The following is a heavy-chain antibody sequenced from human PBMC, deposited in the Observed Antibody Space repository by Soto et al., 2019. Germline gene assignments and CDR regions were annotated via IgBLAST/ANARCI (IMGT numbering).Heavy chain of an antibody. V-gene: IGHV1-69*06. Sequence: ASVKVSCKASGGTFSSYAISWVRQAPGQGLEWMGGIIPIFGTANYAQKFQGRVTITADKSTSTAYMELSSLRSEDTAVYYCARLTYYYDVAYGMDVWGQGTTVTVSS. CDR2: IIPIFGTA. D-gene: IGHD3-22*01. CDR1: GGTFSSYA. CDR3: ARLTYYYDVAYGMDV. J-gene: IGHJ6*02.